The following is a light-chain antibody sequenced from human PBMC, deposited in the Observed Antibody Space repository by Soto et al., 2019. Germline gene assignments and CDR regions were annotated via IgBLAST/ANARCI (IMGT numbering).Light chain of an antibody. V-gene: IGKV1-6*02. Sequence: AIQMTQSPSSLSAAVGDRVTITCRASQDIRNELGWYQQKPGKAPNLLIYAASSLHTGVPSRFSGSGSGTYFTLTISGLQPDDFATYYCLQDYHYPRTFGRGTKVEVK. CDR3: LQDYHYPRT. CDR1: QDIRNE. J-gene: IGKJ1*01. CDR2: AAS.